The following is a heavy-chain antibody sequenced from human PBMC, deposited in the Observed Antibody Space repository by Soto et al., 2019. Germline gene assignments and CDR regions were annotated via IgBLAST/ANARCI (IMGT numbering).Heavy chain of an antibody. CDR3: SKELCSGGSCCYYYYGMDG. V-gene: IGHV3-30*18. Sequence: GGSLRLSCAASGFTFSSYGMHWVRQAPGKGLEWVAVISYDGSNKYYADSVKGRFTISRDNSKNTLYLQMNSLRAEDTAVYYCSKELCSGGSCCYYYYGMDGWGQGTTVTVSS. D-gene: IGHD2-15*01. CDR1: GFTFSSYG. J-gene: IGHJ6*02. CDR2: ISYDGSNK.